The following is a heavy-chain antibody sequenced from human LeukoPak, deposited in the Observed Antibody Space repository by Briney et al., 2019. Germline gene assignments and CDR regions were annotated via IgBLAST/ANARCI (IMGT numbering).Heavy chain of an antibody. Sequence: GGSLRLSCAASGFTFSSCAMTWVRQTPGKGLQWVSVISGSGRTTEYADSVKGRFTISRDNSKNTLSLQMNSLRVEDTAIYYCAKNVVVKRYIDYWGQGTLVTVSS. CDR3: AKNVVVKRYIDY. V-gene: IGHV3-23*01. J-gene: IGHJ4*02. D-gene: IGHD2-15*01. CDR1: GFTFSSCA. CDR2: ISGSGRTT.